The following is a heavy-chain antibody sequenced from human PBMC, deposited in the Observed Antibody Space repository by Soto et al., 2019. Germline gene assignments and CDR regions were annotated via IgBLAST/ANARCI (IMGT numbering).Heavy chain of an antibody. CDR2: INPNSGAT. CDR1: GYTFTGYF. J-gene: IGHJ5*02. D-gene: IGHD3-3*01. Sequence: ASVKVSCKASGYTFTGYFIHWVRQAPGQGLEWMGYINPNSGATKYAPRFQGRVTMTSDTSSRTAYMDLSNLRSDDTAVYYCARGGGTILATLTWGPGTLVTVSS. V-gene: IGHV1-2*02. CDR3: ARGGGTILATLT.